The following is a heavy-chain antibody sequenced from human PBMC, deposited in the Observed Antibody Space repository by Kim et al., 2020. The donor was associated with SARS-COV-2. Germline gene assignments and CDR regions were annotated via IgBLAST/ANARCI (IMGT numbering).Heavy chain of an antibody. Sequence: GGSLRLSCAASGFTFSAYSMHWVRQAPRKGLEWVSSISSGSGSIYYADSVKGRFTISRDDAKNSLYLQMNSLRAEDTALYYCASELGGGPFDYWGQGTLVTVSS. CDR3: ASELGGGPFDY. J-gene: IGHJ4*02. V-gene: IGHV3-21*01. D-gene: IGHD7-27*01. CDR1: GFTFSAYS. CDR2: ISSGSGSI.